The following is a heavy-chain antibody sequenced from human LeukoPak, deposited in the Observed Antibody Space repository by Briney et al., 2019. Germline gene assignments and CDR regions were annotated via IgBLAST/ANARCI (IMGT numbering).Heavy chain of an antibody. J-gene: IGHJ4*02. CDR2: INPHSGGT. Sequence: ASVKVSCKASGYTFTGDYMHWVRQAPGQGLEWMGWINPHSGGTNSAQKFQGRVTMTRDTSISTAYMELSRLRSDDTAVYYCARAYDYGGNLVPFDYWGQGTLVTVSS. CDR1: GYTFTGDY. CDR3: ARAYDYGGNLVPFDY. D-gene: IGHD4-23*01. V-gene: IGHV1-2*02.